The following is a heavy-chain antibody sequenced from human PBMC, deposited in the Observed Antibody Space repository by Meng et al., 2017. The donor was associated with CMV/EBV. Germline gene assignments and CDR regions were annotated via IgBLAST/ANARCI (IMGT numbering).Heavy chain of an antibody. D-gene: IGHD6-13*01. V-gene: IGHV4-39*07. CDR1: GASISGTSHY. J-gene: IGHJ6*02. Sequence: SETLSLTCNVSGASISGTSHYCGWIRQPPGKGPEWIGSIFYSGSTYYNPSLKSRVTISVDTSKNQFSLKLSSVTAADTAVYYCARLAKAAGTQWSYYYGMDVWGQGTTVTVSS. CDR3: ARLAKAAGTQWSYYYGMDV. CDR2: IFYSGST.